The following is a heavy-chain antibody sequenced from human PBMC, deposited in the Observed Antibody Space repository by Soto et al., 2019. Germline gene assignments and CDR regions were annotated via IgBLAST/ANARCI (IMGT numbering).Heavy chain of an antibody. D-gene: IGHD1-26*01. CDR2: ISYDGSNK. CDR1: GFTFSSYA. V-gene: IGHV3-30-3*01. J-gene: IGHJ4*02. CDR3: ARDRSGSYYPGYFDY. Sequence: QVQLVESGGGVVQPGRSLRLSCAASGFTFSSYAMHWVRQAPGKGLEWVAVISYDGSNKYYADSVKGRFSISRDNSKNTVYLRMNSLRAEDTAVYYCARDRSGSYYPGYFDYWGQGTLVTVSS.